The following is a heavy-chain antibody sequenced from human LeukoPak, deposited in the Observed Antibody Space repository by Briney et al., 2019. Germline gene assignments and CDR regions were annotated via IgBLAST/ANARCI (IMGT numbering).Heavy chain of an antibody. Sequence: HSGGSLRLSCAASGFTFSSYEMNWVRQAPGKGLEWVSYISGSGTTIYYADSVKGRFTISRDNAKNSLFLQMNSLRAEDTAVYHCAKDQWWFGESNAFDIWGQGTMVTVSS. V-gene: IGHV3-48*03. CDR2: ISGSGTTI. D-gene: IGHD3-10*01. CDR1: GFTFSSYE. J-gene: IGHJ3*02. CDR3: AKDQWWFGESNAFDI.